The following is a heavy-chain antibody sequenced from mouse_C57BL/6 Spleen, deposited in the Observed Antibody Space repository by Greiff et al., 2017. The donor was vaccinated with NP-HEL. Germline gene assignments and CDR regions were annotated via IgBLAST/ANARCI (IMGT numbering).Heavy chain of an antibody. V-gene: IGHV1-64*01. CDR3: ARTCGSNLWYFDV. CDR1: GYTFTSYW. D-gene: IGHD1-1*01. J-gene: IGHJ1*03. CDR2: IHPNSGST. Sequence: VQLQQPGAELVKPGASVKLSCKASGYTFTSYWMHWVKQRPGQGLEWIGMIHPNSGSTNYNEKFKSKATLTVDKSSSTAYMQLSSLTSEDSAVYYCARTCGSNLWYFDVWGTGTTVTVSS.